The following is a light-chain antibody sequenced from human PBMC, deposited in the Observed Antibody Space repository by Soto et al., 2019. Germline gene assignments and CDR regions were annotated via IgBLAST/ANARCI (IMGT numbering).Light chain of an antibody. CDR3: QQYYSTPPGSFT. Sequence: DIVMTQSPDSLAVSLGERATINCKSSQSVLYSSNNKNYLAWYQQKQGQPPKLLIYWASTREYGVPDRFSGSGSATDFTLTISSLQAVDVAVYSCQQYYSTPPGSFTFGPGTKVDIK. V-gene: IGKV4-1*01. CDR1: QSVLYSSNNKNY. J-gene: IGKJ3*01. CDR2: WAS.